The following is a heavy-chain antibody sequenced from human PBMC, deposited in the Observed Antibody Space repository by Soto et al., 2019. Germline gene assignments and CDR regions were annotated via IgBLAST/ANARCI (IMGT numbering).Heavy chain of an antibody. CDR3: ARSDWFDP. Sequence: LRLSCAASGFTFSGHWMHWVRQAPGKGLVWVSRIKSDGRSTSYADSVKGRFTVSRDNAKNTLYLQMNSLRAEDTAVYYCARSDWFDPWGQGTLVTVSS. V-gene: IGHV3-74*01. CDR2: IKSDGRST. CDR1: GFTFSGHW. J-gene: IGHJ5*02.